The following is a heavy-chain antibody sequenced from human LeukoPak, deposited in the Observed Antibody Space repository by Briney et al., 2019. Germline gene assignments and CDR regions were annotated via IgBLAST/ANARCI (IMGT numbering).Heavy chain of an antibody. CDR3: ARHDAFDI. J-gene: IGHJ3*02. CDR1: GGSISSDNIC. CDR2: IYTSGST. V-gene: IGHV4-61*02. Sequence: SETLSLTCTVSGGSISSDNICWSWVRQPAGKGLEWIGRIYTSGSTNYNPSLESRVTISVDTSKNQLSLKLSSVTAADTAVYYCARHDAFDIWGQGTMVTASS.